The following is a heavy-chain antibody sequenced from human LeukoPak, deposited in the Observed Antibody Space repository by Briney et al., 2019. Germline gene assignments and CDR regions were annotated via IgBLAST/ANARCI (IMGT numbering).Heavy chain of an antibody. D-gene: IGHD1-26*01. CDR1: GYTFTSYG. CDR3: ARDGLGSTTYFFDY. V-gene: IGHV1-18*01. J-gene: IGHJ4*02. Sequence: GASVKVSCKASGYTFTSYGVSWVRQAPGQGLEWMGWISIYNGNTNYAQRFQGRVTMTTDTSTGTAYMDLRSLRSDDTAVYYCARDGLGSTTYFFDYWGQGTLVTVSS. CDR2: ISIYNGNT.